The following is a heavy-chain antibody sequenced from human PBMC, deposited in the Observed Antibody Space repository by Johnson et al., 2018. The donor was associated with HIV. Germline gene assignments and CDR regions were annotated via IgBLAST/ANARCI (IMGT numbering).Heavy chain of an antibody. CDR2: LNRGGGT. J-gene: IGHJ3*02. CDR3: ARGCRDGYTCDVFDI. CDR1: GITVSSNY. Sequence: MQLVESGGGLVLPGGSLRLSCAASGITVSSNYMTWVRQGPGKGLEWVSVLNRGGGTYYADSVQGRFTISRDNSKNTLYLQMTSLRAEDTAVYYCARGCRDGYTCDVFDIWGQGTKVTVSS. V-gene: IGHV3-66*01. D-gene: IGHD5-24*01.